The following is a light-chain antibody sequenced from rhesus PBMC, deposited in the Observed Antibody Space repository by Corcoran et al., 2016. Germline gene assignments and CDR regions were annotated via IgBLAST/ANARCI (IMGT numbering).Light chain of an antibody. V-gene: IGKV3-53*02. CDR1: QSVSSS. CDR2: GAS. J-gene: IGKJ4*01. Sequence: QVILTQSPATLSLSPGERATLSCRASQSVSSSLAWYQQKPGQAPRLLIYGASSRATGIPDRFSCSGSGTEFTLTISSLEPEDFAVYYCQKYSSSPTFGGGTKVEIK. CDR3: QKYSSSPT.